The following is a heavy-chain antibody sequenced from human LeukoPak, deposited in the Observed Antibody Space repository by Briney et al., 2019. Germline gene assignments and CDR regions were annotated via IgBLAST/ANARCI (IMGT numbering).Heavy chain of an antibody. V-gene: IGHV4-31*03. J-gene: IGHJ4*02. D-gene: IGHD5-24*01. Sequence: SETLSLTCTVSGGSISSGGYYWGWIRQHPGKGLEWIGYIYYSGSTYYNPSLKSRVTISVDTSKNQFSLKLSSVTAADTAVYYCARDSMATTEGGIDYWGQGTLVTVSS. CDR2: IYYSGST. CDR3: ARDSMATTEGGIDY. CDR1: GGSISSGGYY.